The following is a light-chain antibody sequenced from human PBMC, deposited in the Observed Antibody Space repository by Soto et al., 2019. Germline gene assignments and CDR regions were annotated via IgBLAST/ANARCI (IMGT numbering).Light chain of an antibody. J-gene: IGLJ1*01. Sequence: QSVLTQPPSASWTPGQRVTISCSGSSSNIGSNTVNWYQQLPGTAPNLLIYSNNQRPSGVPDRFSGSKSGTSASLAITGLQSEDEADYYCAAWDDSLNGHVFGTGTKVTVL. V-gene: IGLV1-44*01. CDR2: SNN. CDR3: AAWDDSLNGHV. CDR1: SSNIGSNT.